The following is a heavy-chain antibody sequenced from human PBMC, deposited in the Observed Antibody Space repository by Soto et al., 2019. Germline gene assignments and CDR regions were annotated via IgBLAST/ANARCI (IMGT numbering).Heavy chain of an antibody. Sequence: GGSLRLSCAASGFTFSSYSMSWVRQAPGKGLEWVSYISLSGSPIYYADSVKGRFTISRDNAKNSLYLQMNSLRAEDTALYHCARQKYCSGGSCYEISDYYMDVWGKGTTVTVSS. D-gene: IGHD2-15*01. V-gene: IGHV3-48*04. CDR3: ARQKYCSGGSCYEISDYYMDV. CDR2: ISLSGSPI. J-gene: IGHJ6*03. CDR1: GFTFSSYS.